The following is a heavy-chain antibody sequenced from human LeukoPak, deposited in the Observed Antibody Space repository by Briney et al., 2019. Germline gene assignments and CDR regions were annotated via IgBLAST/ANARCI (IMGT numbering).Heavy chain of an antibody. Sequence: ASVKVSCKASGGTFTTYAVNWVRQATGQGLEWMGWMNPNSGNTGYAQKFQGRLTMTRNTSISTAYMVLSSLRSDDTAVYYCVRTAGIFWSGAYYFDSWGQGTLVTVSS. CDR3: VRTAGIFWSGAYYFDS. J-gene: IGHJ4*02. V-gene: IGHV1-8*01. CDR2: MNPNSGNT. CDR1: GGTFTTYA. D-gene: IGHD3-3*01.